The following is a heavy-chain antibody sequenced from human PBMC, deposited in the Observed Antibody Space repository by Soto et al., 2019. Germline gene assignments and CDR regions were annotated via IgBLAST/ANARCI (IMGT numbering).Heavy chain of an antibody. CDR3: ARAGGLGAVAVDY. V-gene: IGHV4-30-2*01. Sequence: QLQLQESGSGLVKPSQTLSLTYAVSGGSISSGGYSWSWIRQPPGKGMEWIGYTYHSGSTYYNPSLECRVTISVDRSKNQFSLKLSSVTAADTAVYYCARAGGLGAVAVDYWGQGTLVTVSS. J-gene: IGHJ4*02. CDR2: TYHSGST. CDR1: GGSISSGGYS. D-gene: IGHD6-19*01.